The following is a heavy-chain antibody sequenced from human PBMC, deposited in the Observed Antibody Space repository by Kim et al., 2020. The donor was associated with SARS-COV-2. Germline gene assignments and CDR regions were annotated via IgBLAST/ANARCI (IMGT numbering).Heavy chain of an antibody. Sequence: GGSLRLSCAASGFTFSNYWMHWVRQAPGKGLVWVSRVNGDEGSRSYADSVEGRFTISRDNAKNTLFLQMNSLRAEDTAVYYCARGSYYGILTGSYSRGFFDYWGQGTLVTVSS. V-gene: IGHV3-74*01. J-gene: IGHJ4*02. D-gene: IGHD3-9*01. CDR1: GFTFSNYW. CDR3: ARGSYYGILTGSYSRGFFDY. CDR2: VNGDEGSR.